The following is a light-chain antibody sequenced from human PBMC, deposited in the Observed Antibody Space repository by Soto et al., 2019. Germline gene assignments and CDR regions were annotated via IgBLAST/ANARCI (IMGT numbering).Light chain of an antibody. V-gene: IGLV2-14*01. CDR3: SSYTSSSTRV. CDR2: EVS. CDR1: SSDVGGYNY. Sequence: SALTQPASVSGSPGQSITISCTGTSSDVGGYNYVSWYQQHPGKAPKLMIYEVSNRPSGVSNRFSGSKPGNTASLTISGLQAEDEADYYCSSYTSSSTRVFGTGTKVTVL. J-gene: IGLJ1*01.